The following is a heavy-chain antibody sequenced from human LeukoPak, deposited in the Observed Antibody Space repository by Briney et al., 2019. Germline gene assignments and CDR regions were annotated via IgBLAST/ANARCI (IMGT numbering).Heavy chain of an antibody. V-gene: IGHV4-61*08. Sequence: SQALSLTCTVSGGSISSGGYYWSWIRQPPGKGLEWIGYIYYSGSTNYNPSLKSRVTISVDTSKNQFSLKLSSVTAADTAVYYCARYGVKVPALDYWGQGTLVTVSS. J-gene: IGHJ4*02. D-gene: IGHD2-2*01. CDR3: ARYGVKVPALDY. CDR2: IYYSGST. CDR1: GGSISSGGYY.